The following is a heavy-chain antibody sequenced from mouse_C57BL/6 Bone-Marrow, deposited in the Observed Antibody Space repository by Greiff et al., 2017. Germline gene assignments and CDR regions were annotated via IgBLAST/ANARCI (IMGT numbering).Heavy chain of an antibody. Sequence: EVKLMESGPELVKPGASVKISCKASGYSFTDYNMNWVKQSNGKSLEWIGVINPNYGTTSYNQKFKGKATLTVDQSSSTAYMQLNSLTSEDSAVYYCARGRWLLLAWFAYWGQGTLVTVSA. CDR2: INPNYGTT. V-gene: IGHV1-39*01. CDR3: ARGRWLLLAWFAY. D-gene: IGHD2-3*01. J-gene: IGHJ3*01. CDR1: GYSFTDYN.